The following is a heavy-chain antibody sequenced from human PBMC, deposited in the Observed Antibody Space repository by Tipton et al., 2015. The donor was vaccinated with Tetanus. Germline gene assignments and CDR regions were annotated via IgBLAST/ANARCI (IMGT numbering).Heavy chain of an antibody. J-gene: IGHJ4*02. V-gene: IGHV4-61*08. D-gene: IGHD3-3*01. Sequence: GLVKPSETLSLTCTVSGASLRGGDYHWSWIRQPPGKGLEWLAYISSSGRTNSNYSLKSRITMTQDTSRNQFSLTLTSVTAADTAVYYCARANYDSFKKGPFDSWGQGSLVIVSS. CDR2: ISSSGRT. CDR1: GASLRGGDYH. CDR3: ARANYDSFKKGPFDS.